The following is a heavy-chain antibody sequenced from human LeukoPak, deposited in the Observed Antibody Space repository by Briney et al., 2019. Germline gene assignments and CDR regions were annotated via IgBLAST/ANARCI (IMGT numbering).Heavy chain of an antibody. J-gene: IGHJ4*02. CDR1: GFTFSSYG. D-gene: IGHD3-16*01. CDR2: ISCSGGST. CDR3: AKEAYRYDYVWGSPRRIDY. Sequence: GGSLRLSFAASGFTFSSYGMSWGLWAPGNGLESVSAISCSGGSTYYADSLKGRFTISRDNSKNTRYLQMNSLSAEHMVVYYCAKEAYRYDYVWGSPRRIDYWGKGTLVPVSS. V-gene: IGHV3-23*01.